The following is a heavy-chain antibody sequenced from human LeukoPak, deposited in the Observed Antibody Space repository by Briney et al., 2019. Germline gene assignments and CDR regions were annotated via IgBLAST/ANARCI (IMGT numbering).Heavy chain of an antibody. Sequence: PGGSLRLSCAASRFTFSCYNMNWVRQAPGKGLEWVSSISTISTYIYYADSVKGRFTISRDNAKNSLYLQMNSLRAEDTALYYCARGCDLEGSFDYWGQGTLVTVSS. V-gene: IGHV3-21*01. J-gene: IGHJ4*02. CDR2: ISTISTYI. CDR1: RFTFSCYN. CDR3: ARGCDLEGSFDY. D-gene: IGHD2-21*02.